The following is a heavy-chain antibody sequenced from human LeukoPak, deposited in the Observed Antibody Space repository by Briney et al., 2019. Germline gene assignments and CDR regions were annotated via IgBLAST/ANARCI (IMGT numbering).Heavy chain of an antibody. CDR1: GGSISSSSYY. CDR2: VYYSGST. J-gene: IGHJ4*02. Sequence: SETLSLTCTVSGGSISSSSYYWGWIRQPPGKGLEWIGSVYYSGSTYYNPSLKSRVTISVDTSKNQFSLKLSSVTAADTAVYYCARDSPGDFVTGTTQWGRGTLVTVSS. CDR3: ARDSPGDFVTGTTQ. V-gene: IGHV4-39*07. D-gene: IGHD1-20*01.